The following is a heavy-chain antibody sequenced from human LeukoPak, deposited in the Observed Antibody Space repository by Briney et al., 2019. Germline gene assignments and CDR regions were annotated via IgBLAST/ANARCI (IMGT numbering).Heavy chain of an antibody. CDR1: GYTFTSYD. CDR2: MDPNSGNT. V-gene: IGHV1-8*01. D-gene: IGHD5-12*01. CDR3: ARESGDDAFDI. Sequence: ASVKVSCKASGYTFTSYDINWVRQATGQGLEWMGWMDPNSGNTGYAQKFQGRVTMTRNTSISTAYMELSSLRSEDPAVYYCARESGDDAFDIWGQGTMVTVSS. J-gene: IGHJ3*02.